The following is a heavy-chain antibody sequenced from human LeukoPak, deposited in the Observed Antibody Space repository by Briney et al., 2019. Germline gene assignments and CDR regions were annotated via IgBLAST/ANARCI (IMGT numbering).Heavy chain of an antibody. CDR1: GGSISSGGYY. J-gene: IGHJ3*02. D-gene: IGHD1-1*01. V-gene: IGHV4-31*03. Sequence: PSETLSLTFTVSGGSISSGGYYWSWIRQHPGKGLEWIGYIYYSGSTYYNPSLKSRVTISVDTSKNQFSLKLSSVTAADTAVYYCAIEPKTNAFEIWGQGTMVTVSS. CDR3: AIEPKTNAFEI. CDR2: IYYSGST.